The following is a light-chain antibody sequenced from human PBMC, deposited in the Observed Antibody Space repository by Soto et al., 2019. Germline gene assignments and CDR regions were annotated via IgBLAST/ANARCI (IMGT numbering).Light chain of an antibody. V-gene: IGLV2-14*01. CDR1: SSDVGAYNY. CDR2: EVT. J-gene: IGLJ3*02. Sequence: QSALTQPASVSGSPGQSITISCTGTSSDVGAYNYVSWYQHHPGKVPKLLIYEVTNRPSGVSDRFSGSKSGNTASLTISGLQAEDEADYYCAVWDDSLNGWVFGGGTKVTV. CDR3: AVWDDSLNGWV.